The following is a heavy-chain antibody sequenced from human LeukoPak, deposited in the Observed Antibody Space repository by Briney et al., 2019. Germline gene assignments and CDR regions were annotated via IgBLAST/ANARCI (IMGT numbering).Heavy chain of an antibody. CDR3: AKDLYYGSGSYSYGFDY. V-gene: IGHV3-23*01. CDR1: GFTFSSYA. Sequence: PGGSLRLSCAASGFTFSSYAMSWVRQAPGKGLEWVSGISAGGGSTHYADSVKGRFTISRDSSKNTLYLQMSSLRAEDTAVYYCAKDLYYGSGSYSYGFDYWGQGTLVTVSS. CDR2: ISAGGGST. J-gene: IGHJ4*02. D-gene: IGHD3-10*01.